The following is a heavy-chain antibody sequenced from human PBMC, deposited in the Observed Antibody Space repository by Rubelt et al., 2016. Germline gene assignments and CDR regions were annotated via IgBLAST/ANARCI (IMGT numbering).Heavy chain of an antibody. CDR3: ARGLDSTKTGAD. CDR1: GGSFSGYY. V-gene: IGHV4-34*01. J-gene: IGHJ4*02. D-gene: IGHD3-10*01. CDR2: IHPSGST. Sequence: QVQLQQWGAGLLKPSETLSLTCAVYGGSFSGYYCTWIRQPPGKGLEWIGEIHPSGSTNYNPSLKSRVTISADTSKNQCSLNRNSGTAPDTAGYYCARGLDSTKTGADWGQGTLVTVSS.